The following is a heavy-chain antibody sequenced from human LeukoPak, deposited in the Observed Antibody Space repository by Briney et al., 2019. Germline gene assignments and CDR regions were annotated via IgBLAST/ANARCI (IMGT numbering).Heavy chain of an antibody. CDR3: VIPPASSGFDY. J-gene: IGHJ4*02. CDR1: GFTFSNYA. CDR2: INNNGGST. D-gene: IGHD3-10*01. Sequence: GGSLRLSCSASGFTFSNYAMCWVRQAPGKGLEYVSGINNNGGSTFYADSVKGRFTISRDNSKNTLYLRMSSLRGEDTAVYYCVIPPASSGFDYWGQGALVTVSS. V-gene: IGHV3-64D*06.